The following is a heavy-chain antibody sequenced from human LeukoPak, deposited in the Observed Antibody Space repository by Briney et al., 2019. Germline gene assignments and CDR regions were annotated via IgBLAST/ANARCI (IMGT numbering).Heavy chain of an antibody. V-gene: IGHV3-23*01. J-gene: IGHJ3*01. CDR3: AKAVTRYYYDSSGYYPT. Sequence: GGSLRLSCAASGFTFSSYAMSWVRQAPGKGLEWVSDISGGGGSTYYADSVKGRFTISRDNSKDTLYLQLNSLRAEDTAVYYCAKAVTRYYYDSSGYYPTWGQGTMVTVSS. CDR1: GFTFSSYA. CDR2: ISGGGGST. D-gene: IGHD3-22*01.